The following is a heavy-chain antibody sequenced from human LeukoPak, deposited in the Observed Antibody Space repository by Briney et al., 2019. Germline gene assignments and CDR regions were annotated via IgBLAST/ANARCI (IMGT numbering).Heavy chain of an antibody. CDR3: ATDQRGAGLGFVYGSGSFNGLDV. Sequence: ASVKVSCKVSGYTLTELSMHWVRQAPGKGLEWMGGFDPEDGETIYAQKFQGRVTMTEDTSTDTGYLELSSLKSEDTAVYYCATDQRGAGLGFVYGSGSFNGLDVWGQGTTVTVSS. CDR2: FDPEDGET. CDR1: GYTLTELS. V-gene: IGHV1-24*01. J-gene: IGHJ6*02. D-gene: IGHD3-10*01.